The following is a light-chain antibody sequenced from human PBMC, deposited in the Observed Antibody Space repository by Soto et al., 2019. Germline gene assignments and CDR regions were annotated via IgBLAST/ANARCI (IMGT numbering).Light chain of an antibody. Sequence: EIVLTQSPATLSLSPGERATLSCRASQSVSSYLASYQQKPGQAPRLLIYDASNRATGIPARFSGSGSGTDFTLTISSLEPEAFAVYYCQQRSNWPLFTFGPGTKVDIK. J-gene: IGKJ3*01. V-gene: IGKV3-11*01. CDR1: QSVSSY. CDR2: DAS. CDR3: QQRSNWPLFT.